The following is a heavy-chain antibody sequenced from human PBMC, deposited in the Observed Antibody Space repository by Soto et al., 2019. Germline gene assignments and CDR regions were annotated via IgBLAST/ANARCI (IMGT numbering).Heavy chain of an antibody. CDR2: IYYIGST. CDR1: GGSISSGDYY. CDR3: ARASPATVSSSDTAMVTWSWYVDL. J-gene: IGHJ2*01. Sequence: QVQLQESGPGLVKPSQTLSLTCTVSGGSISSGDYYWSWIRQPPGKGLEWIGHIYYIGSTYYNPSLKSRVTISVDTSKSQFSLRLSSVTAADKTVYCCARASPATVSSSDTAMVTWSWYVDLWGRGTLVAVSS. D-gene: IGHD5-18*01. V-gene: IGHV4-30-4*01.